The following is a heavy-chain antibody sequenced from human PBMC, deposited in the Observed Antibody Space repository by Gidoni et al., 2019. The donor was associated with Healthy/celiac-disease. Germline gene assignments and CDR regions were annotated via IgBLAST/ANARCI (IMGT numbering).Heavy chain of an antibody. V-gene: IGHV3-48*02. CDR3: ARGLRYFDWLLPGNWFDP. D-gene: IGHD3-9*01. CDR2: ISSSSSTI. J-gene: IGHJ5*02. Sequence: EVQLVESGGGLVQPGGSLRLPCAASGFTFSSYSMNWVRQAPGKGLEWFSYISSSSSTIYYADSVKGRFTISRDNAKNSLYLQMNSLRDEDTAVYYCARGLRYFDWLLPGNWFDPWGQGTLVTVSS. CDR1: GFTFSSYS.